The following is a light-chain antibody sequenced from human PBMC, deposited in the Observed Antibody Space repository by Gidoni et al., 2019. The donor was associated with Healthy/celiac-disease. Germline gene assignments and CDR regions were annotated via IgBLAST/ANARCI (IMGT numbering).Light chain of an antibody. CDR1: QDISNY. CDR2: DAS. J-gene: IGKJ3*01. V-gene: IGKV1-33*01. Sequence: DIQMTQSPSSLSASVGDRVTITCQASQDISNYLNWYQQKPGKAPKLLIYDASNLETGVPSRFSGSGSGTDFTVTISSLQPEDIATYYRQQYDNRPLAFGPGTKVDIK. CDR3: QQYDNRPLA.